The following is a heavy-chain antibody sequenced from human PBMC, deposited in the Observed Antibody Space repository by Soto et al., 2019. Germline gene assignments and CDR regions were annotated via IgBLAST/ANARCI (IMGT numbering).Heavy chain of an antibody. D-gene: IGHD3-10*01. CDR1: GGSFSGYY. CDR2: ISHSGST. CDR3: AAVWFGGNTCDP. J-gene: IGHJ5*02. V-gene: IGHV4-34*01. Sequence: QVQLQQWGAGLLKPSETLSLTCAVYGGSFSGYYWSWIRQPPGKGLEWIGEISHSGSTNYNTSLKNRVTISIDTSKNQLSLKMSSVTAADTAVYYCAAVWFGGNTCDPWGQGTLVTVSS.